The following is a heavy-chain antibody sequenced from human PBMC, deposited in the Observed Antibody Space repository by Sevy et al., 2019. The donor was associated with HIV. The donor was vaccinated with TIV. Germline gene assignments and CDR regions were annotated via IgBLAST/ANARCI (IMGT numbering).Heavy chain of an antibody. CDR2: IYPGDSDT. D-gene: IGHD2-2*01. V-gene: IGHV5-51*01. CDR1: GYSFTSYW. Sequence: GESLKISCKGSGYSFTSYWIGWVRQMPGKGLEWMGIIYPGDSDTRYSPSFQGQVTISADKSISTAYLQWGSLKASDTAMYYCARHVLGYCSSTSCRSTYGMDVWGQGTTVTVSS. CDR3: ARHVLGYCSSTSCRSTYGMDV. J-gene: IGHJ6*02.